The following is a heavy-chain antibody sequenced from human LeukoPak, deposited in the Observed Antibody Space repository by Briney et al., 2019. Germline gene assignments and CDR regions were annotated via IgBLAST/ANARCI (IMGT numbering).Heavy chain of an antibody. CDR1: GYTFTSYG. Sequence: GASVKVSCKASGYTFTSYGISWVRQAPGQGLEWMGWISAYNGNTNYAQKLQGRVTMTTDTSTSTAYMEPRSLRSDDTAVYYCARDYDWNDPSNWFDPWGQGTLVTVSS. CDR3: ARDYDWNDPSNWFDP. CDR2: ISAYNGNT. D-gene: IGHD1-1*01. J-gene: IGHJ5*02. V-gene: IGHV1-18*01.